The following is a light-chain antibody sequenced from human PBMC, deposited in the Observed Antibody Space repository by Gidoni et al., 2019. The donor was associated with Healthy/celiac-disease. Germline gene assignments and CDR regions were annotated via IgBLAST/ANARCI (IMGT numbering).Light chain of an antibody. J-gene: IGKJ2*03. CDR3: QQYNSYSYS. Sequence: DIQMTQSPSTLSASVGERVTITCRASQSISSWLAWYQQKPGKAPKLLIYKASSLESGVPSRFSGSGSGTEFTLTISSLQPDDFATYYCQQYNSYSYSFXXXTKLEIK. CDR2: KAS. CDR1: QSISSW. V-gene: IGKV1-5*03.